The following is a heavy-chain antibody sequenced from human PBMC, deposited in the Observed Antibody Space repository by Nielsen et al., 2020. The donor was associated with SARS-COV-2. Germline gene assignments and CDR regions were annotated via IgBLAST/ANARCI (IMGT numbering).Heavy chain of an antibody. J-gene: IGHJ6*03. Sequence: ASVKVSCKASGYTFTGYYMHWVRQAPGQGLEWMGRINPNSGGTNYAQKFQGRVTMTRGTSISTAYMELSRLRSDDTAVYYCASPSGPYYYMDVWGKGTTVTVSS. CDR2: INPNSGGT. CDR1: GYTFTGYY. CDR3: ASPSGPYYYMDV. V-gene: IGHV1-2*06.